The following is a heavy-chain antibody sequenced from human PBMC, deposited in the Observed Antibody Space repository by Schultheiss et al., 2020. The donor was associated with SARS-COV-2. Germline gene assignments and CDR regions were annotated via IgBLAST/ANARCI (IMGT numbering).Heavy chain of an antibody. CDR1: GGSFSGYY. CDR3: ARRQFYYYGMDV. CDR2: INHSGST. J-gene: IGHJ6*02. Sequence: SETLSLTCAVYGGSFSGYYWSWIRQPPGKGLEWIGEINHSGSTNYNPSLKSRVTMSVDTSKNQISLSLSSVTAADTAVYYCARRQFYYYGMDVWGQGTTVTVSS. V-gene: IGHV4-34*01.